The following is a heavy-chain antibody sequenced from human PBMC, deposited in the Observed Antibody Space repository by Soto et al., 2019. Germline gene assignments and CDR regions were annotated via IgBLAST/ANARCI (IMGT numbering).Heavy chain of an antibody. CDR2: IIPIFGTA. CDR1: AGRLSSDA. CDR3: ARGGIQMIYDSDYYYGMDV. D-gene: IGHD2-2*02. J-gene: IGHJ6*02. Sequence: VXSLKRSWNGSAGRLSSDAIIWVRHAPGQGLEWMGGIIPIFGTANYAQKFQGRVTITADESTSTAYMELSSLRSEDTAVYYCARGGIQMIYDSDYYYGMDVWGQGTTVTVSS. V-gene: IGHV1-69*01.